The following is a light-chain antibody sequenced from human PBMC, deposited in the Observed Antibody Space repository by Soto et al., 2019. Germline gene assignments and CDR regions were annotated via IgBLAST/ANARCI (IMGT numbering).Light chain of an antibody. CDR2: LGS. Sequence: DIVMTQSPLSLPVNPGEPASISCRSSQSLLHRNGYNYLDWYLQKPGQSPQLLIYLGSNRASGVPDRFSGSGSGTDFTLKISRVEAEDVGVYYCMQALQTPFTFGPGSKVDIK. V-gene: IGKV2-28*01. CDR1: QSLLHRNGYNY. J-gene: IGKJ3*01. CDR3: MQALQTPFT.